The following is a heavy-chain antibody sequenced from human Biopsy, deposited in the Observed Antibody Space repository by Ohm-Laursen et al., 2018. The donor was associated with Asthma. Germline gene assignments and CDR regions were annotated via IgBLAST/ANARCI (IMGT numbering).Heavy chain of an antibody. CDR3: VRGSSSWHHGPFHYYYGLDV. V-gene: IGHV4-39*01. CDR1: SGSGGYMRSGNYY. J-gene: IGHJ6*02. D-gene: IGHD6-13*01. Sequence: GTLSLTCSLSSGSGGYMRSGNYYWGWIRQPPGKGLEWIGSIYYSGTTYYNPSLESRVTVSVDTSKNQFSLKLTSVTAADTAVYYCVRGSSSWHHGPFHYYYGLDVWGQGTTATASS. CDR2: IYYSGTT.